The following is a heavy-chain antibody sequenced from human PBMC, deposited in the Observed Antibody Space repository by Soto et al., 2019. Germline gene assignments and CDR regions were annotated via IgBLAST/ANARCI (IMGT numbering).Heavy chain of an antibody. CDR1: GGTFSNYA. CDR3: ARVVILVPTASTHYYYHMDV. J-gene: IGHJ6*02. CDR2: IIPIVGTG. Sequence: QVQLVQSGAEVRKPGSSVTVSCKASGGTFSNYAISWLRQAPGQGLEWMGGIIPIVGTGSYAQKFQGRVTITADAPTTTAYMELRSLRFEDTAVYYCARVVILVPTASTHYYYHMDVWGPGITVTVSS. V-gene: IGHV1-69*01. D-gene: IGHD2-2*01.